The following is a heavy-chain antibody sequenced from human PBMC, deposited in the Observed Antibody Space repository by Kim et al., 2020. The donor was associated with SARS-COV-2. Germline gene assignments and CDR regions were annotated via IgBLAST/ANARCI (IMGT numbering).Heavy chain of an antibody. CDR3: ARDRVLRYFDWLLVPDYYYGMDV. J-gene: IGHJ6*02. CDR2: INPNSGGT. CDR1: GYTFTGYY. Sequence: ASVKVSCKASGYTFTGYYMHWVRQAPGQGLEWMGWINPNSGGTNYAQKFQGWVTMTRDTSISTAYMELSRLKSDDTAVYYCARDRVLRYFDWLLVPDYYYGMDVWGQGTTVTVS. D-gene: IGHD3-9*01. V-gene: IGHV1-2*04.